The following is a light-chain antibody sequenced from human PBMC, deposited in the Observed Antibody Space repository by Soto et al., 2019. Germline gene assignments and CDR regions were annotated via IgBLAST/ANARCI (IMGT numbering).Light chain of an antibody. J-gene: IGKJ1*01. Sequence: DIQMTQSPSSVSASVGDRVTITCRASQDIYKWLAWYQRKPGRAPKLLIYTSSNLQSGVPSRFSGSGSGTDFTLTISGLQPDDFATYYCQQTNNFPWTFGQGTKVELK. V-gene: IGKV1-12*01. CDR3: QQTNNFPWT. CDR1: QDIYKW. CDR2: TSS.